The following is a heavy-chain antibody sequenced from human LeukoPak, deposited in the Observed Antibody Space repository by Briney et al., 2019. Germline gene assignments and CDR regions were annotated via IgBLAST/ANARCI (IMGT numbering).Heavy chain of an antibody. D-gene: IGHD3-22*01. CDR1: GFTFDDYA. V-gene: IGHV3-9*01. CDR3: AKVSYDSSGSYFSLDY. CDR2: ISWNSVDI. J-gene: IGHJ4*02. Sequence: GGSLRLSCAASGFTFDDYAMHWVRQAPEKGLEWVSGISWNSVDIGYGDSVKGRFTISRDNAKNSLFLQMNSLRADDTALYYCAKVSYDSSGSYFSLDYWGQGTLVTVSS.